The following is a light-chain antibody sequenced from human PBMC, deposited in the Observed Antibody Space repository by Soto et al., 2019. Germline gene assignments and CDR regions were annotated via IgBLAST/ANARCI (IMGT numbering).Light chain of an antibody. CDR2: DAS. J-gene: IGKJ3*01. V-gene: IGKV1-5*01. CDR1: QSISSW. Sequence: DIQMTQSPSTLSASVGDRVTITCRASQSISSWLAWYQQKPGKAPKLLIYDASSLESGVPSRFSGSGSGTEFTLTISSLQPDDFATYYCQQYNSYPVFTFGHGTKVDIK. CDR3: QQYNSYPVFT.